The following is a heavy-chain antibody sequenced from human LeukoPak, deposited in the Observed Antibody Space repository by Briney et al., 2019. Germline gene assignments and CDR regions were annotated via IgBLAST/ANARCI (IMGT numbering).Heavy chain of an antibody. CDR3: ARAGCSGESCYLQYNWFDP. V-gene: IGHV4-34*01. Sequence: SETLSLTCAVYGGSFSGYYWSWIRQPPGKGLEWIGEINHSGSTNYNPSLKSRVTISVDTSKNQFSLKLSSVTAADTAVYYCARAGCSGESCYLQYNWFDPWGQGTLVTVSS. J-gene: IGHJ5*02. CDR1: GGSFSGYY. CDR2: INHSGST. D-gene: IGHD2-15*01.